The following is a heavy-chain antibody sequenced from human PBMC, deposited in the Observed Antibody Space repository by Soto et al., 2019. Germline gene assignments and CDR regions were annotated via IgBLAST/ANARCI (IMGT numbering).Heavy chain of an antibody. J-gene: IGHJ6*02. CDR1: GGSVNTGDNY. V-gene: IGHV4-30-4*01. CDR2: IYHTGNT. CDR3: AREPLDGMDV. Sequence: HVQLHQSGPRLVKPSQTLSLECSVIGGSVNTGDNYWSWVRQSAGRGLEWIGYIYHTGNTFYTPVLENRVPMSVDASKTQCSLTLTSVTAADTAVYFCAREPLDGMDVWGQGTNVTVSS.